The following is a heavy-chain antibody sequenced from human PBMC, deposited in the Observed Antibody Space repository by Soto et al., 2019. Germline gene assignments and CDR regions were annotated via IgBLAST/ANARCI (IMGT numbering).Heavy chain of an antibody. CDR2: IWYDGSNK. CDR1: GFTFSSYG. Sequence: QVQLVESGGGVVQPGRSLRLSCAASGFTFSSYGMHWVRQAPGKGLEWVAVIWYDGSNKYYADSVKGRFTISRDNSKNXXYLQMNSLRAEDTAVYYCARDLFNAGYYYYYGMDVWGQGTTVTVSS. J-gene: IGHJ6*02. V-gene: IGHV3-33*01. CDR3: ARDLFNAGYYYYYGMDV.